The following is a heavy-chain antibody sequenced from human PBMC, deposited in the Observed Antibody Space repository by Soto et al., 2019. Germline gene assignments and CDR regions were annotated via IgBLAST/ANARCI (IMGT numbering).Heavy chain of an antibody. D-gene: IGHD5-18*01. CDR2: LNTNSGNT. CDR3: ASQDTAMVYYYGIDV. J-gene: IGHJ6*02. V-gene: IGHV1-8*01. CDR1: GYTFTSYD. Sequence: QVQLVQSGAEVKKPGASVTVSCKASGYTFTSYDINWVRQATGQGLEWMGWLNTNSGNTGYAQKVQGRVTMTRNTSRSTAYMGLSSLRSEDTAVYYCASQDTAMVYYYGIDVWGQGTTVTVSS.